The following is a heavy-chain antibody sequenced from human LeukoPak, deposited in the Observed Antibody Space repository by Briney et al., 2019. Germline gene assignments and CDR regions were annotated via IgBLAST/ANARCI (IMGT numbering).Heavy chain of an antibody. V-gene: IGHV3-11*01. D-gene: IGHD1-26*01. CDR3: AREYSGSSLDY. CDR2: ISSSGSTI. Sequence: GGSLRLSCAASGFIFSDYYMRWIRQAPGRRLEWVSYISSSGSTIYYADSVRGRFTISRDNAKNSLYLQMNSLTAEDTAFYYCAREYSGSSLDYWGRGTLVTVSS. CDR1: GFIFSDYY. J-gene: IGHJ4*02.